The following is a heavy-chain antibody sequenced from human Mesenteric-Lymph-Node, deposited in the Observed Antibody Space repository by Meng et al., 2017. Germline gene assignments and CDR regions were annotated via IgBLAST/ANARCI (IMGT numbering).Heavy chain of an antibody. J-gene: IGHJ4*02. Sequence: QVQPQGSGPGLVKPSGTLSLTCAVSGGSISSSNWWSWVRQPPGKGLEWIGEIYHSGSTNYNPSLKSRVTISVDKSKNQFSLKLSSVTAADTAVYYCARAVYCGGDCYPFDYWGQGTLVTVSS. D-gene: IGHD2-21*02. V-gene: IGHV4-4*02. CDR1: GGSISSSNW. CDR2: IYHSGST. CDR3: ARAVYCGGDCYPFDY.